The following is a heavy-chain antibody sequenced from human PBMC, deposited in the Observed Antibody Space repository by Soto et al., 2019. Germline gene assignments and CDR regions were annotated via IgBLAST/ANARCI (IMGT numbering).Heavy chain of an antibody. D-gene: IGHD5-18*01. CDR1: GFTFTSSA. J-gene: IGHJ4*02. CDR2: IVVGSGNT. CDR3: AASKDTAMATFYYFDY. Sequence: GASVTVSCKASGFTFTSSAVQWVRQARGQRLEWIGWIVVGSGNTNYAQKFQERVTITRDMSTSTAYMELSSLRSEDTAVYYCAASKDTAMATFYYFDYWGQGTLVTVS. V-gene: IGHV1-58*01.